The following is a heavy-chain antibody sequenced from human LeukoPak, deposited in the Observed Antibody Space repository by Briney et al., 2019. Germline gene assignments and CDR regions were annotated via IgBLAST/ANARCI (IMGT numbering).Heavy chain of an antibody. CDR3: ATRGKYCSGGSCYSSALDP. D-gene: IGHD2-15*01. Sequence: SVKVSCKASGGTFSSYAISWVRQAPGHGLEWMGRIIPILGIANYAQKFQGRVTITADKSTSTAYMELSSLRSEDTAVYYCATRGKYCSGGSCYSSALDPWGQGTLVTVSS. CDR1: GGTFSSYA. J-gene: IGHJ5*02. CDR2: IIPILGIA. V-gene: IGHV1-69*04.